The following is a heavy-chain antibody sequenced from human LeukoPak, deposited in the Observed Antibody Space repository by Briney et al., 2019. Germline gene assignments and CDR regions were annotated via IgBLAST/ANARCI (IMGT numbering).Heavy chain of an antibody. Sequence: PSETLSLTCAVYGGSFSGYYWSWIRQPPGKGLEWIGEINHSGSTNYNPSLKRRVTISVDTSKNQSSLKLSSVTAADTAVYCCARVRIKDGQLRGSYKNTNWFDPWGQGTLVTVSS. CDR3: ARVRIKDGQLRGSYKNTNWFDP. J-gene: IGHJ5*02. V-gene: IGHV4-34*01. CDR1: GGSFSGYY. D-gene: IGHD3-16*01. CDR2: INHSGST.